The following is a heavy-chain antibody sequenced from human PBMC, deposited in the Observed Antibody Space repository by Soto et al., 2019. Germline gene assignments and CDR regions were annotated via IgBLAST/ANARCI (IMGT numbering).Heavy chain of an antibody. D-gene: IGHD6-6*01. J-gene: IGHJ1*01. CDR3: ARKRHPSSN. V-gene: IGHV1-18*01. CDR1: GYTFTSYG. CDR2: IRAYNGNT. Sequence: ASVKVSCKASGYTFTSYGISWVRQAPGQGLEWMGWIRAYNGNTNYPQKLRGRVTMTTDTSTSTVYLELRSLRSDDTAVYYWARKRHPSSNWGQRTLVLVSA.